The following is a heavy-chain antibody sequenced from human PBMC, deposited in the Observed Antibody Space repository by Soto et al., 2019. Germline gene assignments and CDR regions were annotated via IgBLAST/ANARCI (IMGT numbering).Heavy chain of an antibody. V-gene: IGHV3-30*18. CDR2: ISYDGSNK. Sequence: QVQLVESGGGVVQPGRSLRLSCAASGFTFSSYGMHWVRQAPGKGLEWVAVISYDGSNKYYADSVKGRFTISRDNSKNTLYLQMNSLRAEDTAVYYCAKWGVRGGKGYYDYGMDVWGQGTTVTVSS. D-gene: IGHD3-10*01. CDR1: GFTFSSYG. J-gene: IGHJ6*02. CDR3: AKWGVRGGKGYYDYGMDV.